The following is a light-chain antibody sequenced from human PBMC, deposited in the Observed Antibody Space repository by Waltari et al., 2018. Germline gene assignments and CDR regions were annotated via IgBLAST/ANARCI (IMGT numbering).Light chain of an antibody. CDR3: QTGGHGIWV. Sequence: QLVLTQSPSASASLGASVKLTCTLSSGHRSDAIAWHQQQPEKGPRYLMKVNSDGSHSNGDGIPDRFSCSSSGAERYLIISSLQSEDEADDYCQTGGHGIWVFGGGTKLTVL. J-gene: IGLJ3*02. CDR2: VNSDGSH. CDR1: SGHRSDA. V-gene: IGLV4-69*01.